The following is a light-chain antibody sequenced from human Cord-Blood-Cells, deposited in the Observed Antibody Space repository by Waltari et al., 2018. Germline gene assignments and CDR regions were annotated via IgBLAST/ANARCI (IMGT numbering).Light chain of an antibody. CDR2: DVS. Sequence: QSALTQPASVSRSPGQSITISCTGTSSDVGSYNLVSWYQHQPGKAPKLMIYDVSKRPSGVSNRFSGSKSGNTASLTISGLQAEDEADYYCCSYAGSSTYVFGTGTKVTVL. CDR3: CSYAGSSTYV. CDR1: SSDVGSYNL. J-gene: IGLJ1*01. V-gene: IGLV2-23*02.